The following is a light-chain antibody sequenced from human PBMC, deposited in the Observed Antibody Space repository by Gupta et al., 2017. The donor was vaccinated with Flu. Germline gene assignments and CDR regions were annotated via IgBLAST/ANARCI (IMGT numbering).Light chain of an antibody. CDR2: AAS. V-gene: IGKV1-12*01. Sequence: PSSVSASVGDRVAITCRASQGLSSWLAWYQQRPGKAPKLLIYAASTVQSGVPSRFSGSGSGTDFTLTITSLQAEDVATYYCQQAISFPWTFGQGTRVEI. J-gene: IGKJ1*01. CDR3: QQAISFPWT. CDR1: QGLSSW.